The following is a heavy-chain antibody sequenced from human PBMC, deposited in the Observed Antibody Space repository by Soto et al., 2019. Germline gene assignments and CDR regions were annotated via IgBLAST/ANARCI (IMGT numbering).Heavy chain of an antibody. CDR3: ARDTKEYYYDSSGYYLGYYYYGMDV. J-gene: IGHJ6*02. CDR1: GGSVSGGNYY. Sequence: QVQLQESGPGLVKPSETLSLTCTVSGGSVSGGNYYWSWIRQPPGKGLEWIGYIYYSGSTNYNPSLMSRVNLSVDTSKNQFSLNLSSVTAADTAVYYCARDTKEYYYDSSGYYLGYYYYGMDVWGQGTTVTVSS. CDR2: IYYSGST. D-gene: IGHD3-22*01. V-gene: IGHV4-61*01.